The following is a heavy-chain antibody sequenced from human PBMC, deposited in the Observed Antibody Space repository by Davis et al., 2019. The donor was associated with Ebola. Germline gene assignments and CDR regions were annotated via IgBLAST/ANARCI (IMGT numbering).Heavy chain of an antibody. CDR3: AKDTSNIWFDI. CDR2: IWYDGSNK. D-gene: IGHD1-26*01. Sequence: GESLKISCAASGFTFSSYGMHWVRQAPGKGLEWVAVIWYDGSNKYYADSVKGRFTISRDNSKNTLYLQMNSLRADDTAVYYCAKDTSNIWFDIWGQGTNVTVSS. V-gene: IGHV3-33*06. J-gene: IGHJ3*02. CDR1: GFTFSSYG.